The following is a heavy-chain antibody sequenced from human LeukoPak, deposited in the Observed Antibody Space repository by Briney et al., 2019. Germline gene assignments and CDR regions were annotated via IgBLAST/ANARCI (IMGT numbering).Heavy chain of an antibody. CDR1: GFTFSSYG. D-gene: IGHD4-23*01. V-gene: IGHV3-33*06. CDR3: AKDRGEIEYGGHDAFDI. CDR2: IWDDASNK. Sequence: GGSLRLSCAASGFTFSSYGMHWVRQAPGKGLEWVAGIWDDASNKYYEVCVTGRINISRDNSKNTLYMQMNSLRAEDTVVYYCAKDRGEIEYGGHDAFDIWGQGTMVTVSS. J-gene: IGHJ3*02.